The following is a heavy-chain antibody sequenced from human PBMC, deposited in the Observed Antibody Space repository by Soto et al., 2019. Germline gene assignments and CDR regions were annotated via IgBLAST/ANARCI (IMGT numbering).Heavy chain of an antibody. J-gene: IGHJ5*02. V-gene: IGHV3-53*01. Sequence: GSLRLSCAGSGVIGTTDHMSWIRHTPAKGLDWVSGLYSGGGIYYSDSVTGRFTISIDDSKNTLYLQMNSLRVEDTAVYYCARGRARSGGSGRSVGWFDPWGQGTLVTVSS. CDR2: LYSGGGI. CDR1: GVIGTTDH. CDR3: ARGRARSGGSGRSVGWFDP. D-gene: IGHD6-19*01.